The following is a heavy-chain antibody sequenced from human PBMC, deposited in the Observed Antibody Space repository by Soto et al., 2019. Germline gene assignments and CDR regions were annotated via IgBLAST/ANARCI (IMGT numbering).Heavy chain of an antibody. CDR1: GYTFINYV. Sequence: QVQLVQSGAEEKNPGASMKVSCKASGYTFINYVIYWVRQAPGQRLEWMGWIFPDNGNTKSSQRFQGRVTLTRDISANTAYMDLSSLKSEDTAVYFCARDGGRAGYNYALDYWAQETLVSDSS. D-gene: IGHD5-12*01. CDR3: ARDGGRAGYNYALDY. CDR2: IFPDNGNT. V-gene: IGHV1-3*05. J-gene: IGHJ4*02.